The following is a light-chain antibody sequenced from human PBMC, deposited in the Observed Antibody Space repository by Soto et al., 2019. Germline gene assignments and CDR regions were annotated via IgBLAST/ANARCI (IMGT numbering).Light chain of an antibody. CDR1: QSVSSSY. V-gene: IGKV3D-20*01. CDR3: QQYSTSPT. CDR2: DAS. Sequence: IVFTQSPGTLSLSPGERATLSCRASQSVSSSYLAWYQQKPGLAPRLLIYDASSRATGIPDRFSGSGSGTDFTLTISRLEPEDFAVYYCQQYSTSPTFGEGTRLEIK. J-gene: IGKJ5*01.